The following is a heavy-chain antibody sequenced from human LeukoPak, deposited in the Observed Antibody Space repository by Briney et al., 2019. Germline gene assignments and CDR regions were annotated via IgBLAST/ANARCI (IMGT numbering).Heavy chain of an antibody. CDR2: IDWNSRNM. Sequence: PGRSLRLSCAASGFTFGDYAMHWVRQTPGKGLEWVSGIDWNSRNMVYAGSVKGRFTISRDNAKNSLYLQMSSLRAEDMALYYCAKDRSSTLDDAFDFWGQGTMVTVSS. D-gene: IGHD2-2*01. CDR1: GFTFGDYA. V-gene: IGHV3-9*03. CDR3: AKDRSSTLDDAFDF. J-gene: IGHJ3*01.